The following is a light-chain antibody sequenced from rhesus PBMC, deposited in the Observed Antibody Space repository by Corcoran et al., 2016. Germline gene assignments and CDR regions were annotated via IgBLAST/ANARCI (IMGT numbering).Light chain of an antibody. CDR3: QQHDNSPRT. CDR2: RAS. Sequence: DIQMTQSPSSLSASVGDRVTITCRASQDVSNWLAWYQHKPGKAPKLLIYRASNLETGVPSRFRGSGSGTDFTLNSSSLQPEDIATYYCQQHDNSPRTFGQGTKVEIK. CDR1: QDVSNW. V-gene: IGKV1-69*01. J-gene: IGKJ1*01.